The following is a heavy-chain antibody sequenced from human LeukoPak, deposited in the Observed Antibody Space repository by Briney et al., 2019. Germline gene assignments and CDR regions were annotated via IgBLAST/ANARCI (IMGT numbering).Heavy chain of an antibody. V-gene: IGHV3-7*01. D-gene: IGHD3-10*01. Sequence: PGGSLRLSCAASGFTFSSYWMSWVWQAAGKGLEWVANIKQGGSEKYYVDSANGRFTISRDNAENSLYLQMNSLRAEDTAVYYCARDPGLWFGELLRGGFDYWGQGTLVTVSS. CDR2: IKQGGSEK. CDR3: ARDPGLWFGELLRGGFDY. CDR1: GFTFSSYW. J-gene: IGHJ4*02.